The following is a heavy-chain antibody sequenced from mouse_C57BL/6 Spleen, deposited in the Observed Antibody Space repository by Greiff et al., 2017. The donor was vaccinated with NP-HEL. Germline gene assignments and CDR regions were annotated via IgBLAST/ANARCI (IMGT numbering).Heavy chain of an antibody. V-gene: IGHV3-6*01. CDR3: AGFYYGNWYFDV. CDR1: GYSITSGYY. J-gene: IGHJ1*03. CDR2: ISYDGSN. Sequence: EVQLVESGPGLVKPSQSLSLTCSVTGYSITSGYYWNWIRQFPGNKLEWMGYISYDGSNNYNPSLKNRIPLTRDTSKNQFFLKLDSVTTEDTATYYCAGFYYGNWYFDVWGTGTTVTVSS. D-gene: IGHD2-1*01.